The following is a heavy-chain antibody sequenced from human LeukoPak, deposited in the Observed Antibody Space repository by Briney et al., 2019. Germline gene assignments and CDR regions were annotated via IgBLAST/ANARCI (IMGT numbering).Heavy chain of an antibody. CDR2: ISSSGSTI. CDR3: ARGLLVNWFDL. D-gene: IGHD3-22*01. Sequence: GGSLRLSCAASGFTFSSYEMNWVRQAPGKGLEWVSYISSSGSTIYYADSVKGRFTISRDNAKNSLYLQMNSLRAEDTAVYYCARGLLVNWFDLWGQGTLVTVSS. CDR1: GFTFSSYE. V-gene: IGHV3-48*03. J-gene: IGHJ5*02.